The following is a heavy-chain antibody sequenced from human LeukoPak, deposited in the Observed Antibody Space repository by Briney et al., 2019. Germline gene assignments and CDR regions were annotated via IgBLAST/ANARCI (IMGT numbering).Heavy chain of an antibody. V-gene: IGHV1-18*04. D-gene: IGHD1-26*01. CDR2: ISAYNGNT. CDR3: ARGGLHQIFDI. J-gene: IGHJ3*02. CDR1: GYTFTGYY. Sequence: ASVKVSCKASGYTFTGYYMHWVRQAPGQGLEWMGWISAYNGNTNYAQKLQGRVTMTTDTSTSTAYMELRSLRSDDTAVYYCARGGLHQIFDIWGQGTMVTVSS.